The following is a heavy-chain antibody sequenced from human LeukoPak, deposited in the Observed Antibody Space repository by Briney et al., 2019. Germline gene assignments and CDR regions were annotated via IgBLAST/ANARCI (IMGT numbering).Heavy chain of an antibody. Sequence: RTSETLSLTCGVSGGSISSSNWWNWVRQPPGKGLEWIGEIHHSGSTNYNPSLKSRVTISVDISKNQFSLKLSSVTAADTAVYYCARKEVAAPYYFDYWGQGTLVTVSS. CDR3: ARKEVAAPYYFDY. CDR1: GGSISSSNW. J-gene: IGHJ4*02. D-gene: IGHD1-26*01. CDR2: IHHSGST. V-gene: IGHV4-4*02.